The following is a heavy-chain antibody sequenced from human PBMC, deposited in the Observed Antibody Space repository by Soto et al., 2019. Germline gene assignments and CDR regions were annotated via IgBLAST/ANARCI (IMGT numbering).Heavy chain of an antibody. CDR3: ARVGEMPYYYYGLDV. D-gene: IGHD3-16*01. CDR1: GYTFTTYG. V-gene: IGHV1-18*01. Sequence: QVQLVQSGAEVRKPGASVKVSCKASGYTFTTYGISWVRQAPGQGLEWMGWISGYNGHTKYAQKFQGRVTMTTDTSTSTVYMDLRSLRSDDTAVYYCARVGEMPYYYYGLDVWGQGTTVNVSS. CDR2: ISGYNGHT. J-gene: IGHJ6*02.